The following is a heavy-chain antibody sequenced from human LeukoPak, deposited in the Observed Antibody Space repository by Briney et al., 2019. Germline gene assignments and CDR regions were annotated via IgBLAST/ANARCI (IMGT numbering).Heavy chain of an antibody. CDR3: AKASGSYDAFDI. Sequence: GRSLRLSCAASGFTFSTYAMHWVRQAPGKGLEWVAVISYDGSNKYYADSVKGRFTTSRDNSKNTLYLQMNSLRAEDTALYYCAKASGSYDAFDIWGQGTMVTVSS. D-gene: IGHD3-10*01. CDR2: ISYDGSNK. CDR1: GFTFSTYA. V-gene: IGHV3-30-3*01. J-gene: IGHJ3*02.